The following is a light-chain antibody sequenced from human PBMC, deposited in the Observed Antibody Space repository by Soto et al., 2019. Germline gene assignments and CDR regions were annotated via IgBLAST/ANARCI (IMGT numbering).Light chain of an antibody. J-gene: IGLJ1*01. V-gene: IGLV2-14*01. CDR3: TSYTRDTALV. CDR1: SSDVGTYNY. Sequence: QSVLTQPASVSGSPGQSITISCTGTSSDVGTYNYVSWYQLHPGKAPKLIIYEVSNRPSGVSNRFSGSKSGSTASLTISGLQAEDEADYHCTSYTRDTALVFGTGTKVTVL. CDR2: EVS.